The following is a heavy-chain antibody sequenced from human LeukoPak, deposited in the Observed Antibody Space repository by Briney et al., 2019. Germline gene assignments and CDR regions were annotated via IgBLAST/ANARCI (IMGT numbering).Heavy chain of an antibody. D-gene: IGHD3-3*01. J-gene: IGHJ4*02. Sequence: GGSLRLSCAASGFTFSTYGMHWVRQAPGKGLEWVAFIRYDGSNKSYADSVKGRFTITRDNSKNTLYLQMNSLRAEDTAVYYCAKDHSPDYDFWSGYDWGQGTLVTVSS. CDR3: AKDHSPDYDFWSGYD. V-gene: IGHV3-30*02. CDR2: IRYDGSNK. CDR1: GFTFSTYG.